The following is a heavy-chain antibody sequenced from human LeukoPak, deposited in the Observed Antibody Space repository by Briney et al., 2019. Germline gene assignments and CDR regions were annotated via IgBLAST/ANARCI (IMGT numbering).Heavy chain of an antibody. Sequence: GASVKVSCKASGYTFTSYYIHWVRQAPGQGLEWMGLINPSGGSTNYAQKFQGRVTMTRDTSTSTVYMELSRLRSDDTAVYCCARDRGYDSSGPDAFDIWGQGTMVTVSS. V-gene: IGHV1-46*01. J-gene: IGHJ3*02. CDR2: INPSGGST. D-gene: IGHD3-22*01. CDR1: GYTFTSYY. CDR3: ARDRGYDSSGPDAFDI.